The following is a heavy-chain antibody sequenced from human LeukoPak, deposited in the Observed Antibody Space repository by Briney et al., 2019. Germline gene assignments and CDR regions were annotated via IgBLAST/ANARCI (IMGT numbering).Heavy chain of an antibody. V-gene: IGHV3-64*01. D-gene: IGHD1-26*01. CDR1: GFSLRSYA. CDR3: ARAPYSGSYSDY. CDR2: ISSNGGST. Sequence: GGSLRLSCAASGFSLRSYAMHWVRQAPGKGLEYVSPISSNGGSTFYVNSVEGRFTISRDNSKNTLYLQMGSLRAEDMAVYYCARAPYSGSYSDYWGQGTLVTVSS. J-gene: IGHJ4*02.